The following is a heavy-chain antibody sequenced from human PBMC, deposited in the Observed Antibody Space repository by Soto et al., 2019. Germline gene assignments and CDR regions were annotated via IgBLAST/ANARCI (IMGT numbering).Heavy chain of an antibody. D-gene: IGHD3-22*01. Sequence: GGSLRLSCAASGFTFSSYSMNWVRQAPGKGLEWVSSISSSSYIYYADSVKGRFTISRDNAKNSLYLQMNSLRAEDTAVYYCARGGEYYYDSSGDYYYGMDVWGQGTTVTVSS. J-gene: IGHJ6*02. CDR3: ARGGEYYYDSSGDYYYGMDV. V-gene: IGHV3-21*01. CDR2: ISSSSYI. CDR1: GFTFSSYS.